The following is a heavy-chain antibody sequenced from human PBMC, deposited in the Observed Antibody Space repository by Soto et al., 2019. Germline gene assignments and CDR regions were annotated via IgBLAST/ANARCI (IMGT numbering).Heavy chain of an antibody. D-gene: IGHD3-10*01. J-gene: IGHJ4*02. CDR1: GGSISSYY. Sequence: QVQLQESGPGLVKPSETLSLTCTVSGGSISSYYWSWIRQPPGKGLEWIGYVLYSGSTNYNPSLKSRVTIXGDPSKNQFSLKLSPVTTADTAVYYCARDSGEPYDYWGQGTLVTVSS. V-gene: IGHV4-59*01. CDR3: ARDSGEPYDY. CDR2: VLYSGST.